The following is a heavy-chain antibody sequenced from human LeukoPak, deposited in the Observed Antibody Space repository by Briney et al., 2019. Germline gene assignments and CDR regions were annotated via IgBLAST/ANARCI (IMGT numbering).Heavy chain of an antibody. CDR3: ARYCSGGRCYSGLDP. CDR2: ITDST. Sequence: PGGSLRLSCAASGFTFSSYAMTWVRQAPGKGLEWVSAITDSTYFADSVKGRFTISRDSSKNTVYLQTNSLRAEDTAVYYCARYCSGGRCYSGLDPWGQGALVTVSS. CDR1: GFTFSSYA. V-gene: IGHV3-23*01. J-gene: IGHJ5*02. D-gene: IGHD2-15*01.